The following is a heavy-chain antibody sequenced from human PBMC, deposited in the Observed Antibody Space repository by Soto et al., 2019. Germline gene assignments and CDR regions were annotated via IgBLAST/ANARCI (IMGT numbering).Heavy chain of an antibody. Sequence: QVQLQESGPGLVKPSETLSLICTVSGDSVSGGGYYWTWIRLPPGKGLEWIGYISFTGDTTYHPHRRSRVPVAMHTSQHQFPLMRPSATAADTALFYCSRGGQYYHSMLWGPGTLVTGSS. CDR2: ISFTGDT. CDR3: SRGGQYYHSML. D-gene: IGHD3-22*01. J-gene: IGHJ4*02. V-gene: IGHV4-61*08. CDR1: GDSVSGGGYY.